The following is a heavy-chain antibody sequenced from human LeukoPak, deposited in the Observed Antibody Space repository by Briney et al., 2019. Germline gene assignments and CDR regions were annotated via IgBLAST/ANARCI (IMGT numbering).Heavy chain of an antibody. J-gene: IGHJ4*02. CDR3: ARDCSSTSCYNDY. CDR1: GGTFSSYA. D-gene: IGHD2-2*02. Sequence: VASVKVSCKASGGTFSSYAISWVRQAPGQGLEWMGWISAYNGNTNYAQKLQGRVTMTTDTSTSTAYMELRGLRSDDTAVYYCARDCSSTSCYNDYWGQGTLVTVSS. V-gene: IGHV1-18*01. CDR2: ISAYNGNT.